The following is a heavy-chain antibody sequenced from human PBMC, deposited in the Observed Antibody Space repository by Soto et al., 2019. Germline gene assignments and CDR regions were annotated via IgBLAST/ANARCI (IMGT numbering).Heavy chain of an antibody. Sequence: QVQLVESGGGVVQPGRSLRLSCAASAFTFNKYGMHWVRQAPGKGLEWVALIWYDGSKTDYADSVKGRFTISRDKSKNTLFLQMNNLRAEDTAVYYCARDGLDGSSWHYFESWGQGTLVTVSS. CDR2: IWYDGSKT. CDR1: AFTFNKYG. V-gene: IGHV3-33*01. CDR3: ARDGLDGSSWHYFES. D-gene: IGHD6-13*01. J-gene: IGHJ4*02.